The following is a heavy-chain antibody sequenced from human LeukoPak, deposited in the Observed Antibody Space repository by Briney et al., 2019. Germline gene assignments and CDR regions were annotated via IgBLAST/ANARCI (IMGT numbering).Heavy chain of an antibody. CDR3: ATASYGSGRPNKNFDY. CDR1: GFSFSDYW. J-gene: IGHJ4*02. D-gene: IGHD3-10*01. Sequence: PGGSLRLSCAASGFSFSDYWMHWVRQVAGKGLVWVSRIKADGSSTTYADPVKGRFAISRDDAKNTLYLQMNRLRPEDTAVYFCATASYGSGRPNKNFDYWGQGTLVTASS. V-gene: IGHV3-74*01. CDR2: IKADGSST.